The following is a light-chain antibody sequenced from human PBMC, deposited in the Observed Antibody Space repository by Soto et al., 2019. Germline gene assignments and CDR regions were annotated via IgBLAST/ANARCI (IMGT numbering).Light chain of an antibody. Sequence: QSALTQPASVSGSPGQSITVSCTGTSSDVGGCNYVSWYQQHPGKAPKLMIYDVSNRPSGVSNRFSGSKSGNTASLTISGLRAEDEADYYCNSYTSSGTLVFGTGTKLTVL. CDR3: NSYTSSGTLV. CDR2: DVS. J-gene: IGLJ1*01. CDR1: SSDVGGCNY. V-gene: IGLV2-14*01.